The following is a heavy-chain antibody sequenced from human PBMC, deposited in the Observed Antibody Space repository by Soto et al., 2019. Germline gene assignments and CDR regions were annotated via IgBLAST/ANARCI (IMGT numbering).Heavy chain of an antibody. CDR1: GYTFTTYD. J-gene: IGHJ5*02. Sequence: QVQLVQSGAEVKKPAASVTVSCKASGYTFTTYDLNWVRQAPGQGLEWMGCVNPHSGHTTFEQKFQGTVTMTTNTSTRTAYMELNSLRSDDTAIYDCARAEAWNSLYWFDLWGQGTLVSVAS. D-gene: IGHD1-7*01. V-gene: IGHV1-8*01. CDR3: ARAEAWNSLYWFDL. CDR2: VNPHSGHT.